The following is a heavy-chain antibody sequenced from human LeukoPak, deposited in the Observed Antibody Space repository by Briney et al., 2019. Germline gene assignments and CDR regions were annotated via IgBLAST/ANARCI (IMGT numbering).Heavy chain of an antibody. J-gene: IGHJ4*02. CDR2: IYSGGST. Sequence: GGSLRLSCAASGFTVSSNYMSWVRQAPGKGLEWVSVIYSGGSTYYADSVKGRFTISRDNSKNTLHLQMNSLRAEDTAVYYCARDSGVRLGTYFDYWGQGTLVTVSS. CDR3: ARDSGVRLGTYFDY. CDR1: GFTVSSNY. V-gene: IGHV3-66*01. D-gene: IGHD7-27*01.